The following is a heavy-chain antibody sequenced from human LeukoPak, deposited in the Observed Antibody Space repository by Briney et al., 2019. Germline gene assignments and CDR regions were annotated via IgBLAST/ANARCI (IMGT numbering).Heavy chain of an antibody. J-gene: IGHJ4*02. Sequence: PSETLSLTCTVSGGSISSSSYYWGWIRQPPGKGLEWIGSIYYSGSTYYNPSLKSRVTISVDTSKNQFSLKLSSVTAADTAVYYCARRSDSGSFQYSIDYWGQGTLVTVSS. CDR2: IYYSGST. CDR1: GGSISSSSYY. D-gene: IGHD1-26*01. CDR3: ARRSDSGSFQYSIDY. V-gene: IGHV4-39*01.